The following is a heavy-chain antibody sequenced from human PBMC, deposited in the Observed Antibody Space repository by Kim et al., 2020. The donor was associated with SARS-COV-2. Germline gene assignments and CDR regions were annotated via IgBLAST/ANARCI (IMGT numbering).Heavy chain of an antibody. V-gene: IGHV1-18*01. CDR2: ISAYNGNT. CDR1: GYTFTSYG. D-gene: IGHD1-7*01. Sequence: ASVKVSCKASGYTFTSYGISWVRQAPGQGLEWMGWISAYNGNTNYAQKLQGRVTMTTDTSTSTAYMELRSLRSDDTAVYYCAREAITGTTFSYYYGMDVWGQGTTVTVSS. J-gene: IGHJ6*02. CDR3: AREAITGTTFSYYYGMDV.